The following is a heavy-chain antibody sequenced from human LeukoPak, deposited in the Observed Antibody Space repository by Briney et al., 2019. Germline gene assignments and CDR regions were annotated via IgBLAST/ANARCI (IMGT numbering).Heavy chain of an antibody. D-gene: IGHD6-13*01. CDR3: ARGIAAAGTGEYYFDY. Sequence: SVKASCKASGGTFSSYAISWVRQAPGQGLEWMGGIIPIFGTANYAQKFQGRVTITADESTSTAYMELSSLRSEDTAVYYCARGIAAAGTGEYYFDYWGQGTLVTVSS. CDR1: GGTFSSYA. J-gene: IGHJ4*02. V-gene: IGHV1-69*13. CDR2: IIPIFGTA.